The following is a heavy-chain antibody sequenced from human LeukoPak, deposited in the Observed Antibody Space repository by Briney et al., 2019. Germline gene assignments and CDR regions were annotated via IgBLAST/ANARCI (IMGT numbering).Heavy chain of an antibody. D-gene: IGHD2-2*01. J-gene: IGHJ4*02. V-gene: IGHV4-59*01. Sequence: PSETLSLTCTVSGGSLSSYYWSWIRQPPGKGLWCIGYIHSSGSTNYNPPLKSRLTITVDTSKNQYSLKLSSVTAADTAVYYCVRGIYCSSTSCYYYFDYWGQGTLVTVSS. CDR1: GGSLSSYY. CDR2: IHSSGST. CDR3: VRGIYCSSTSCYYYFDY.